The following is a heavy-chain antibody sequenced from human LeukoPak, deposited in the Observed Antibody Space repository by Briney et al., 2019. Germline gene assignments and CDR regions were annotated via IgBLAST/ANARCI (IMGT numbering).Heavy chain of an antibody. J-gene: IGHJ4*02. D-gene: IGHD3-10*01. Sequence: SETLSLTCTVSGGSISSYYWSWIRLPPGKGLEWIGYVYYSGSTKYNPSLRSRVTISVDTSKNQFSLKLSSVTAADTAVYYCASRGVVRGVSYYFDYWSQGTLVTVSS. V-gene: IGHV4-59*01. CDR3: ASRGVVRGVSYYFDY. CDR2: VYYSGST. CDR1: GGSISSYY.